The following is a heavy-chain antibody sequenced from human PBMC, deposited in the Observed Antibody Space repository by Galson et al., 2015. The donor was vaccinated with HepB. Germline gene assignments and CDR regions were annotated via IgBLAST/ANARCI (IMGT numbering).Heavy chain of an antibody. V-gene: IGHV1-18*01. CDR3: ATGTTPARGDY. Sequence: SVKVSCKASGYAFTSYAINWVRQAPGQGLEWMGWISAYSGATHYGQRLQGRVTMTTDTSTSTAYMELRSLTSDDTAVYYRATGTTPARGDYWGQGTLVTVSS. J-gene: IGHJ4*02. CDR1: GYAFTSYA. D-gene: IGHD1-7*01. CDR2: ISAYSGAT.